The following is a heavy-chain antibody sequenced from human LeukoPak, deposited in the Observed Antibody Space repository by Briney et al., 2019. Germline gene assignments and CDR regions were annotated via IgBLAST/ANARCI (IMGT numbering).Heavy chain of an antibody. Sequence: GGSLRLSCAASGFTFSSYWMSWVRQAPGKGLEWVANIKQDGSEKYYVDSVKGRFTISRDNGKNSLYLQMNSLRAKDTAVYYCARDLRTDSSFSPFDYWGQGTLVTVSS. CDR1: GFTFSSYW. CDR3: ARDLRTDSSFSPFDY. J-gene: IGHJ4*02. CDR2: IKQDGSEK. V-gene: IGHV3-7*01. D-gene: IGHD3/OR15-3a*01.